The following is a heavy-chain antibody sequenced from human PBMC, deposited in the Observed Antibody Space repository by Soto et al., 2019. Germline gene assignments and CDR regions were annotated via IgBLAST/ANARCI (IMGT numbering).Heavy chain of an antibody. CDR3: ARDKGGSGSYSHFDY. CDR1: GGSISSYY. Sequence: SETLSLTCTVSGGSISSYYWSWIRQPPGKGLEWIGYIYYSGSTNYNPSLKSRVTISVDTTKNQFSLKLRSVTAADTAVYYGARDKGGSGSYSHFDYWGQGTLVTVSS. J-gene: IGHJ4*02. CDR2: IYYSGST. V-gene: IGHV4-59*01. D-gene: IGHD3-10*01.